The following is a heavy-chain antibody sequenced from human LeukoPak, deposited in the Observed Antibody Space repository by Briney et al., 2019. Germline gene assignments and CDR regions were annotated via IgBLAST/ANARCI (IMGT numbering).Heavy chain of an antibody. J-gene: IGHJ4*02. Sequence: GGSLRLSCAASGFTVSSNYMSWVRQAPGKGLEWVSVIYDGGTTYYADSVKGRFTISRDNSKNTLYRQMNSLRAEDTAVYYCAREGYSSGWSFDYWGQGTLVTVSS. D-gene: IGHD6-19*01. V-gene: IGHV3-66*02. CDR1: GFTVSSNY. CDR3: AREGYSSGWSFDY. CDR2: IYDGGTT.